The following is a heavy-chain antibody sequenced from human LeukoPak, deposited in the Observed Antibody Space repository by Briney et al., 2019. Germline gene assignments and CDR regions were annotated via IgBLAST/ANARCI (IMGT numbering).Heavy chain of an antibody. CDR3: ARIGSGITMVRGAD. CDR2: INHSGST. J-gene: IGHJ1*01. D-gene: IGHD3-10*01. Sequence: SETLSLTCAVYGGSFSGYYWSWIRQPPGKGLEWIGEINHSGSTNYNPSLKSRVTISVDTSKNQFSLNLSSVTAADTAVYYCARIGSGITMVRGADWGQGTLVTVSS. V-gene: IGHV4-34*01. CDR1: GGSFSGYY.